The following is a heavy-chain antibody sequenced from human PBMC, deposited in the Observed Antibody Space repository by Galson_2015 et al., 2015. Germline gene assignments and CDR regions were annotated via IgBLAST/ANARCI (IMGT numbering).Heavy chain of an antibody. CDR3: ARVSSWALDI. J-gene: IGHJ3*02. Sequence: SLRLSCKASGFTFSDYYMSWIRQAPGQGLEWVSYISSGGTIIYYADSVKGRFTISRDNAKTSLYVQMNSLRAEDTAVYYCARVSSWALDIWGRGSMVTVSS. CDR2: ISSGGTII. CDR1: GFTFSDYY. V-gene: IGHV3-11*01. D-gene: IGHD6-6*01.